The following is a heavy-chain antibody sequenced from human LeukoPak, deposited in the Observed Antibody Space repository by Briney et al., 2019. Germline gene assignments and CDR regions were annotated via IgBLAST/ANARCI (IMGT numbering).Heavy chain of an antibody. D-gene: IGHD3-22*01. Sequence: SVKVSCKASGGTFSSYAISWVRQAPGHGLEWMGRIIPIFGIANYAQKFQGRVTITADKSTSTAYMELSSLRSEDTAVYYCARIPQYYYDSSGYGSAQHWGQGTLVTVSS. CDR2: IIPIFGIA. CDR3: ARIPQYYYDSSGYGSAQH. J-gene: IGHJ1*01. V-gene: IGHV1-69*04. CDR1: GGTFSSYA.